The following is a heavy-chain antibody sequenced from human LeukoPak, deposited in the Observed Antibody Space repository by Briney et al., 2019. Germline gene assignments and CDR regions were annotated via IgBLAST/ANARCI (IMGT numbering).Heavy chain of an antibody. CDR2: ISSSSSTI. CDR3: AGEYDYVWGSYPR. J-gene: IGHJ4*02. D-gene: IGHD3-16*01. CDR1: GYTFSSYS. V-gene: IGHV3-48*01. Sequence: GGSLRLSCAASGYTFSSYSKNWVRQAPGKGLEWVSYISSSSSTIYYADSVKGRFTISRDNAKNSLYLQMNSLRAEDTAVYYCAGEYDYVWGSYPRWGQGTLVTVSS.